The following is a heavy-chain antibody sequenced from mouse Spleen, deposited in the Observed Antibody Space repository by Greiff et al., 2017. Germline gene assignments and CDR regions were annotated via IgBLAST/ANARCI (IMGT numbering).Heavy chain of an antibody. CDR3: ARFGLLYAMDY. CDR1: GYTFTSYW. V-gene: IGHV1-50*01. J-gene: IGHJ4*01. D-gene: IGHD1-1*01. CDR2: IDPSDSYT. Sequence: QVQLQQPGAELVKPGASVKLSCKASGYTFTSYWMQWVKQRPGQGLEWIGEIDPSDSYTNYNQKFKGKATLTVDTSSSTAYMQLSSLTSEDSAVYYCARFGLLYAMDYWGQGNSVTVSS.